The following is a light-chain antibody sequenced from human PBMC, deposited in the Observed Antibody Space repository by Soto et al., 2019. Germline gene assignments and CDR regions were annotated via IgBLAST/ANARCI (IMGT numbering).Light chain of an antibody. CDR2: EVS. CDR1: SSDVGGYNY. V-gene: IGLV2-14*01. CDR3: SSYTSSSTLV. Sequence: QSVLTQPASVSGSPGQSITISCTGTSSDVGGYNYVSWYQQHPGKAPKLMMYEVSNRPSGVSNRCSGSKSGNTASLTISGLQAEDEADYYCSSYTSSSTLVFGGGTKLTVL. J-gene: IGLJ2*01.